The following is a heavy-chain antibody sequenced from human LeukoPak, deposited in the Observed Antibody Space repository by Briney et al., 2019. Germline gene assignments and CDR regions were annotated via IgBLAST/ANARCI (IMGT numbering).Heavy chain of an antibody. CDR1: GYTFTSYD. Sequence: GASVKVSCKASGYTFTSYDINWVRQATGQGLEWMGWINPNSGGTNYAQKFQGWVTMTRDTSISTAYMELSRLRSDDTAVYYCARAGGSSSWYPETDYWGQGTLVTVSS. D-gene: IGHD6-13*01. CDR2: INPNSGGT. V-gene: IGHV1-2*04. J-gene: IGHJ4*02. CDR3: ARAGGSSSWYPETDY.